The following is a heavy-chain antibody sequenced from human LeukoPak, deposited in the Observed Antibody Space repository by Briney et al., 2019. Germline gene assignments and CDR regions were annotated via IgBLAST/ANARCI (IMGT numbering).Heavy chain of an antibody. CDR2: INTDGSIT. CDR3: ARDRGPRTGFMVREAYDY. D-gene: IGHD3-10*01. V-gene: IGHV3-74*01. J-gene: IGHJ4*02. CDR1: GFTFSDYW. Sequence: GGSLRLSCAASGFTFSDYWIHWVRQAPGKGLVWVSRINTDGSITNYADSVKGRFSISRDNAKNTLYLQMNSLRAEDTAVYYCARDRGPRTGFMVREAYDYWGQGTLVTVSS.